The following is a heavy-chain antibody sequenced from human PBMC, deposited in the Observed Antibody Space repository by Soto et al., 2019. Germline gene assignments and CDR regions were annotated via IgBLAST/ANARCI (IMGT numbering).Heavy chain of an antibody. CDR1: GFTFEDHA. V-gene: IGHV3-9*01. CDR3: GRDMGHYDFRGNNERGLDV. Sequence: EVQLVESGGGLVQPGRSLRLSCVASGFTFEDHAMHWVRQGTGKGLEWVSGISWNSDIKDYADSVKGRFTVSRDNVKNSLYLEMSGLRSDDPAAYFCGRDMGHYDFRGNNERGLDVLGQGTTVTVSS. J-gene: IGHJ6*02. CDR2: ISWNSDIK. D-gene: IGHD3-3*01.